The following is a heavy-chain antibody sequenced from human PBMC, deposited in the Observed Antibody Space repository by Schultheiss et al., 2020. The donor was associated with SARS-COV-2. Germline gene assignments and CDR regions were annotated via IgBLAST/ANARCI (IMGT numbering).Heavy chain of an antibody. J-gene: IGHJ6*02. V-gene: IGHV4-31*01. CDR2: IFHSGNT. D-gene: IGHD2-15*01. CDR1: GGSISGSGYY. CDR3: ARGLTGYGLDV. Sequence: SETLSLTCTVSGGSISGSGYYWTWIRQHPGKGLEWIGYIFHSGNTYYNPSLKSLITMLVDTSENQFSLKLSFVTVADAAVYYCARGLTGYGLDVWGQGTTVTVSS.